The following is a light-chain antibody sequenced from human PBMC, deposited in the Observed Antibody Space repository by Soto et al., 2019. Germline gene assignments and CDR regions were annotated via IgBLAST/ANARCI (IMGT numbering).Light chain of an antibody. Sequence: QAVVTQPPSMSAAPGQKVTISCSGSSSNIGNNYVSWYQQVPGTAPKLLIYESNKRPSGIPDRFSGSKSGTSATLGITGLQTGDEADYYCGTWDSSLSAGVFGGGTKVTVL. V-gene: IGLV1-51*02. J-gene: IGLJ3*02. CDR2: ESN. CDR3: GTWDSSLSAGV. CDR1: SSNIGNNY.